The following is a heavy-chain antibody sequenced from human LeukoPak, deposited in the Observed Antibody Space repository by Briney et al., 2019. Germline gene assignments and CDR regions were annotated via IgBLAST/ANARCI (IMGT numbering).Heavy chain of an antibody. CDR1: GGTFSSYA. Sequence: SVKVSCKASGGTFSSYAISWVRQAPGQGLEWMGGIIPIFGTANYAQKFQGRVTITADESTSTAYMELSSLRSEDTAVYYCARARAERFYDAFDIWGQGTMVTVSS. D-gene: IGHD1-26*01. J-gene: IGHJ3*02. CDR2: IIPIFGTA. V-gene: IGHV1-69*13. CDR3: ARARAERFYDAFDI.